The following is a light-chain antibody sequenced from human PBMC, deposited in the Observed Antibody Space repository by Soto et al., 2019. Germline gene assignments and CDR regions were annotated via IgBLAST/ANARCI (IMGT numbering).Light chain of an antibody. Sequence: ARKILVFSDGNTYLNWFQQRPGQSPRRLIYKVSYRDSGVPDRFSGSGSGTDFTLKISRVEAEDVGVYYCLQATHWPGTFGQGTKVDIK. V-gene: IGKV2-30*01. J-gene: IGKJ1*01. CDR2: KVS. CDR3: LQATHWPGT. CDR1: KILVFSDGNTY.